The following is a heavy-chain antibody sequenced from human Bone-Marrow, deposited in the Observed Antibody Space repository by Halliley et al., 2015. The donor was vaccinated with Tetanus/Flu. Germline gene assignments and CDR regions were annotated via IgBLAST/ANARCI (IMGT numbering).Heavy chain of an antibody. J-gene: IGHJ4*02. V-gene: IGHV3-33*06. CDR3: AKDPVHEHAGSGFYFFDS. D-gene: IGHD3-22*01. Sequence: YADSVKGRFTISRDNSKTTLYLHMNSLRVDDTAVYYCAKDPVHEHAGSGFYFFDSWGQGSLVTVSS.